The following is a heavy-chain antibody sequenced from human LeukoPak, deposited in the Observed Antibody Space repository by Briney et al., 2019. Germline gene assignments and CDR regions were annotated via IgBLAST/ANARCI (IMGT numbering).Heavy chain of an antibody. V-gene: IGHV1-69*04. CDR2: IIPILGIA. Sequence: SVKVSCKASGGTFSSYAISWVRQAPGQGLEWLGRIIPILGIANYAQKFQGRVTITADKSTSTAYMELSSLRSEDTAVYYCASSTSVRGYDYWGQGTLVTVSS. D-gene: IGHD3-10*01. J-gene: IGHJ4*02. CDR3: ASSTSVRGYDY. CDR1: GGTFSSYA.